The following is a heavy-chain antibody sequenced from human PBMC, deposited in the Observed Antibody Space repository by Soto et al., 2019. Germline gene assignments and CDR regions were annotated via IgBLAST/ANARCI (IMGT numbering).Heavy chain of an antibody. CDR2: ISATGIST. Sequence: EVQLLESGGGLVQPGGSLRLSCAASGFTFSNFGMNWVRQAPGKGLEWVSAISATGISTYDADSVKGRFTISRDNSKNTVYLQMSSLGAEDTATYYCAKIMRGRRVGAIDFWGLGTLVTVSS. V-gene: IGHV3-23*01. CDR1: GFTFSNFG. J-gene: IGHJ4*02. CDR3: AKIMRGRRVGAIDF. D-gene: IGHD1-26*01.